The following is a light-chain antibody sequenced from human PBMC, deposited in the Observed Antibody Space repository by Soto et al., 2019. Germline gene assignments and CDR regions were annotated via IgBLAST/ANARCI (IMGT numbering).Light chain of an antibody. V-gene: IGKV1-5*03. CDR2: TAS. CDR3: QQYNSYSRGT. J-gene: IGKJ1*01. CDR1: QSIDNW. Sequence: DIQMTQSPSTLSASVGDRVTITCRASQSIDNWLAWYQQKPGKVPRLLIYTASTLESRVPARFSGSGSGTEFTITISSLQPDDFATYYCQQYNSYSRGTFGQGTKVEIK.